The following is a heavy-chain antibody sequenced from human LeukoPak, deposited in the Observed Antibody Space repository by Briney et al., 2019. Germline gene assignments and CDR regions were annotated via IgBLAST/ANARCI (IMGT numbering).Heavy chain of an antibody. J-gene: IGHJ4*02. Sequence: GGSLRLSCAASGFTFGTNYVSWVRQGPGQGLEWVSVVYGGGTTYYADCVKGRFTISRDNSQNTLYLQRNSQGADDTAIYYCARGRTGPDYWGQGTLVTVSS. V-gene: IGHV3-53*01. D-gene: IGHD3/OR15-3a*01. CDR1: GFTFGTNY. CDR3: ARGRTGPDY. CDR2: VYGGGTT.